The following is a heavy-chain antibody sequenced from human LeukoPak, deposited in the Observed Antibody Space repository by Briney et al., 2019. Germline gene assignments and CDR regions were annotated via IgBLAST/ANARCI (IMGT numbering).Heavy chain of an antibody. D-gene: IGHD3-10*01. CDR2: IYSGGCT. V-gene: IGHV3-66*01. CDR3: ARTTAGYYYGSGSDPTGMDV. Sequence: GGSLRLSCAASGFTVSSNYMSWVRQAPGKGLEWVSVIYSGGCTYYADSVKGRFTISRDNSKNTLYLQMNSLRAEDTAVCYCARTTAGYYYGSGSDPTGMDVWGQGTTVTVSS. CDR1: GFTVSSNY. J-gene: IGHJ6*02.